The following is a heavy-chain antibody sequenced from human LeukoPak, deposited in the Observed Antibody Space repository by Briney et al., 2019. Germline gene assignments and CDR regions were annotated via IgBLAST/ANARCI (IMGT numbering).Heavy chain of an antibody. Sequence: GGSLRLSCAASGFTFSSYWMSWVRQAPGKGLEWVANIKQDGSEKYYVDSVKGRFTISRDNAKNTLYLQMNSLRAEDTAVYYCAREYYDFWSGYYYYYYMDVRGKGTTVTVSS. CDR2: IKQDGSEK. D-gene: IGHD3-3*01. V-gene: IGHV3-7*01. CDR3: AREYYDFWSGYYYYYYMDV. J-gene: IGHJ6*03. CDR1: GFTFSSYW.